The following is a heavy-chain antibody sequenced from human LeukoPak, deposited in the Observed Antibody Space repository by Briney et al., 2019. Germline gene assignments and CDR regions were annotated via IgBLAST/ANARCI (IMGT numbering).Heavy chain of an antibody. CDR3: AAASAFSSSWRS. CDR1: GLSFSSYN. Sequence: GGSLRLSCTASGLSFSSYNMNWVRQPPGKGPEWVAYITANNTTKYYADSVEARFTISRDNAKKSLFLHMNSLRAEDTAVYDCAAASAFSSSWRSWGQGTVVTVSS. J-gene: IGHJ5*02. V-gene: IGHV3-48*01. CDR2: ITANNTTK. D-gene: IGHD6-13*01.